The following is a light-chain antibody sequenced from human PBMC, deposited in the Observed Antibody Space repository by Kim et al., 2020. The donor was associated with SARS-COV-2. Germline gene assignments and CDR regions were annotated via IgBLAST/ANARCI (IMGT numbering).Light chain of an antibody. CDR1: HSVYDD. V-gene: IGKV3-15*01. Sequence: SPGDRATPSCRASHSVYDDLAWYQQKPGQAPRLRIYGASTRATDIPARFSGSGSGTEFTLTISSLQSEDLAVYYCLQYNKWPPWTFGRGTKVDIK. CDR3: LQYNKWPPWT. J-gene: IGKJ1*01. CDR2: GAS.